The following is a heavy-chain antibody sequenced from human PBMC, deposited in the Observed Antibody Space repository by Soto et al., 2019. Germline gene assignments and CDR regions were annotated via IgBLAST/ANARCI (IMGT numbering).Heavy chain of an antibody. J-gene: IGHJ3*02. CDR1: GFTFSSYV. CDR3: ARTAGGRVRGALDI. Sequence: GGSLRRSCVASGFTFSSYVMHWVRQAPGKGLEWVAVIPNTENKKYYADSVKGRFTISRDNSQNTLFLQMDSLMSEDTAVYYCARTAGGRVRGALDIWGQGTMVTVSS. CDR2: IPNTENKK. D-gene: IGHD1-1*01. V-gene: IGHV3-30-3*01.